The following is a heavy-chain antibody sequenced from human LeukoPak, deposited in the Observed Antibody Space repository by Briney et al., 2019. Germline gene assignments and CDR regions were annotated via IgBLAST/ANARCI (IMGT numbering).Heavy chain of an antibody. J-gene: IGHJ4*02. Sequence: ASVKVPCKASGYTFSDTYIHWVRQAPGQGLEWMGWISPNSGGTNYAQKFHGRVALTRDTSINTVYIELSGLRSDDTAVYYCAKAGRECRTNTCYSYLDYWGQGTLVTVSS. V-gene: IGHV1-2*02. D-gene: IGHD2-15*01. CDR3: AKAGRECRTNTCYSYLDY. CDR2: ISPNSGGT. CDR1: GYTFSDTY.